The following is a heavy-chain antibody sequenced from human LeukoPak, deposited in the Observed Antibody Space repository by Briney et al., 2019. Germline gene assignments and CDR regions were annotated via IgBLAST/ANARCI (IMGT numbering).Heavy chain of an antibody. V-gene: IGHV4-59*08. CDR1: GGSISSYH. Sequence: SETLSLTCTVSGGSISSYHWSWIRQPPGKGLEWIGFIYYSGSTKYNPSLKSRVTMSVDTSKNQFSLKLTSVTAADTAVYYCARHPYDSSGYPYYFDYWGQGTLVTVSS. D-gene: IGHD3-22*01. J-gene: IGHJ4*02. CDR2: IYYSGST. CDR3: ARHPYDSSGYPYYFDY.